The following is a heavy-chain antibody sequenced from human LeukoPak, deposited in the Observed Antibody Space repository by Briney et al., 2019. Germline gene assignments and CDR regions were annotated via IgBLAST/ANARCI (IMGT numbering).Heavy chain of an antibody. Sequence: SVKVSCTASGGTFSSYAISWVRQAPGQGLEWMGGIIPIFGTANYAQKFQGRVTITADESTSTAYMELSSLRSEDTAVYYCARSEQQLTSYYYYGMDVWGQGTTVTVSS. D-gene: IGHD6-13*01. CDR3: ARSEQQLTSYYYYGMDV. CDR1: GGTFSSYA. CDR2: IIPIFGTA. J-gene: IGHJ6*02. V-gene: IGHV1-69*13.